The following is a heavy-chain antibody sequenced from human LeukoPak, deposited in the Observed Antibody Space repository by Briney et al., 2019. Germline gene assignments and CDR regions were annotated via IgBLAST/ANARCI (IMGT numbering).Heavy chain of an antibody. CDR2: IRYDGSKK. J-gene: IGHJ6*03. D-gene: IGHD3-10*02. V-gene: IGHV3-30*02. Sequence: GGSLRLSCAASGFTFSSYGMHWVRQAPGKGLEWVAFIRYDGSKKYYTDSVKGRFTISRDNAKNTVYLQMNRLSAEDTAFYYCAKEELRRITMWGYMDVWGKGTTVTISS. CDR3: AKEELRRITMWGYMDV. CDR1: GFTFSSYG.